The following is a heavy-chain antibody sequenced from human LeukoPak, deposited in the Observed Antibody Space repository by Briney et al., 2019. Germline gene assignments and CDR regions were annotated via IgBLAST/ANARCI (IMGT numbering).Heavy chain of an antibody. Sequence: SETLSLTCSVSGDSIINYSWMWFRQPAGKGLEWIGRIYLSVNTNYNSPSLRSRVTISVDTSKNQFSLKLSSVTAADTAVYYCARELRVVAATHAFDIWGQGTTVTVSS. J-gene: IGHJ3*02. D-gene: IGHD2-15*01. CDR3: ARELRVVAATHAFDI. V-gene: IGHV4-4*07. CDR2: IYLSVNT. CDR1: GDSIINYS.